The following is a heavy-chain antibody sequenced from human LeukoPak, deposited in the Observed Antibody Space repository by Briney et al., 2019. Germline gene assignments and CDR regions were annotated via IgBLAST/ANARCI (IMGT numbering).Heavy chain of an antibody. CDR3: ARGTKRHYDFWSGYYGTNYYYYYMDV. CDR1: GGSISTYY. CDR2: IHYSGSS. V-gene: IGHV4-59*01. Sequence: PSETLSLTCAVSGGSISTYYWSWIRQPPGKGLEWIGYIHYSGSSNYNPSLKSRVTISLDTSKNQFSLKLSSVTAADTAVYYCARGTKRHYDFWSGYYGTNYYYYYMDVWGKGTTVTVSS. J-gene: IGHJ6*03. D-gene: IGHD3-3*01.